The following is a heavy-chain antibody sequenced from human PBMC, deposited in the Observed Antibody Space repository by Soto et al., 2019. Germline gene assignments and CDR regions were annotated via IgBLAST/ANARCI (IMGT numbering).Heavy chain of an antibody. J-gene: IGHJ5*02. CDR2: IYYSGST. CDR1: GGSISSGGYY. D-gene: IGHD3-22*01. Sequence: QVQLQESSRGLVKPSQTLSLTCTVSGGSISSGGYYWSWIRQHPGKGLEWIGYIYYSGSTYYNPSLKSRVTISVDTSKNQFSLKLSSVTAADTAVYYCARMYDASGYNWFDPWGQGTLVTVSS. V-gene: IGHV4-31*03. CDR3: ARMYDASGYNWFDP.